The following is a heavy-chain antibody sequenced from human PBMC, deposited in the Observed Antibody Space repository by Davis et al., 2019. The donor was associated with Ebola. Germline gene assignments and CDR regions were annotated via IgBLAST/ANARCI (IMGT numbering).Heavy chain of an antibody. Sequence: GESLKISCAASGFTFSSFAMSWLRQAPGKGLEWVSSISGPGTSTYYAESVKGRFTISRDNSKNTLYLQMNSLRAEDTAVYYCARDPFGIGDYGKLDAFNIWGQGTMVTVSS. CDR3: ARDPFGIGDYGKLDAFNI. D-gene: IGHD4-17*01. CDR2: ISGPGTST. V-gene: IGHV3-23*01. CDR1: GFTFSSFA. J-gene: IGHJ3*02.